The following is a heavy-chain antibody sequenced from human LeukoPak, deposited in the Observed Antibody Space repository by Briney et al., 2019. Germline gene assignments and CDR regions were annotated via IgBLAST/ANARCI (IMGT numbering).Heavy chain of an antibody. V-gene: IGHV3-48*02. CDR2: ISSSSSTI. CDR1: GFTFSSSA. D-gene: IGHD1-1*01. Sequence: GGSLRLSSAASGFTFSSSAMSWVRQAPGKRLEWVSYISSSSSTIYYADSVKGRFTISRDNAKNSLYLQMNSLRDEDTAVYYCARVAPTGTIHADYWGQGTLVTVSS. J-gene: IGHJ4*02. CDR3: ARVAPTGTIHADY.